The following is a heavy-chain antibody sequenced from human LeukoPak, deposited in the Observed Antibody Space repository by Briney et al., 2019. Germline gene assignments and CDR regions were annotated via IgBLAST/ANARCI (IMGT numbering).Heavy chain of an antibody. D-gene: IGHD3-3*01. Sequence: PGGSLRLSCAASGFTFSSYEMNWVRQAPGKGLEWVSYISSSGSTIYYADSVKGRFTISRDNAKNSLYLQMNSLRAEDTAVYYCARDPFNKRGNYYGFDYWGQGTPVTVSS. V-gene: IGHV3-48*03. CDR2: ISSSGSTI. J-gene: IGHJ4*02. CDR1: GFTFSSYE. CDR3: ARDPFNKRGNYYGFDY.